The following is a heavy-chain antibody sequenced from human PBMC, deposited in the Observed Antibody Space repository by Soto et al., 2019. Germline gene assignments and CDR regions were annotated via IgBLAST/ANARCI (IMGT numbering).Heavy chain of an antibody. CDR3: ASNSGGNGAFDI. CDR1: GFTFTSSA. V-gene: IGHV1-58*01. J-gene: IGHJ3*02. Sequence: SVKVSCKASGFTFTSSAVQWVRQARGQRLEWIGWIVVGSGNTNYAQKFQERVTITADESTSTAYMELSSLRSEDTAVYYCASNSGGNGAFDIWGQGTMVTVSS. D-gene: IGHD4-4*01. CDR2: IVVGSGNT.